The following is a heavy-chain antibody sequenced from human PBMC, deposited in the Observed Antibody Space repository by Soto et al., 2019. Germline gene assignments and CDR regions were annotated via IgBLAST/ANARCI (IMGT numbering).Heavy chain of an antibody. V-gene: IGHV1-8*01. CDR2: MNTNSGNT. Sequence: QVQLVQSGAEVKKPGASVKVSCKASGYTFTSYDINCVRQATGQGLEWMGWMNTNSGNTGYAQKFQGRVNMTRNTSISTAYMELSSLRSEDTAGYYCAIAVFIPVAPHYYYLGVWGKGTTVTVSS. J-gene: IGHJ6*03. CDR3: AIAVFIPVAPHYYYLGV. D-gene: IGHD3-3*01. CDR1: GYTFTSYD.